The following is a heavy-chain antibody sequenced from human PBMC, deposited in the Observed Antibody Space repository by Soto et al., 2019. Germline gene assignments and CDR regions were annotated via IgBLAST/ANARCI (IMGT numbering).Heavy chain of an antibody. Sequence: ASVKVSCKASGYIFTGYHIHWVRQAPGRGLEWMGWINPNSGDTEYAQNFQGRVTMTRDTSFNLVYMEMSGLISDDTAVYYCAIDARGTRGFDEMDIWGQGTTVTVSS. D-gene: IGHD3-9*01. J-gene: IGHJ6*02. V-gene: IGHV1-2*02. CDR2: INPNSGDT. CDR3: AIDARGTRGFDEMDI. CDR1: GYIFTGYH.